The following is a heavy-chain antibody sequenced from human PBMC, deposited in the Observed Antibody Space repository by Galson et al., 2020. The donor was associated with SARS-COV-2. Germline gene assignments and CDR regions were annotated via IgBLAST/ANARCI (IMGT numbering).Heavy chain of an antibody. Sequence: ASVKVSCKASGYTFTGYYMHWVRQAPGQGLEWMGRINPNSGGTNYAQKFQGRVTMTRDTSISTAYMELGRLRSDDTAVYYCARGDYYDSSGYYYGRHGYYYYYMDVWGKGTTVTISS. CDR3: ARGDYYDSSGYYYGRHGYYYYYMDV. V-gene: IGHV1-2*06. CDR1: GYTFTGYY. CDR2: INPNSGGT. J-gene: IGHJ6*03. D-gene: IGHD3-22*01.